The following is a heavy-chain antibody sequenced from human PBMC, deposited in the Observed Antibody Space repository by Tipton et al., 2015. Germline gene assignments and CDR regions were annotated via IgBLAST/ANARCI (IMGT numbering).Heavy chain of an antibody. D-gene: IGHD3-16*01. CDR1: GGSFSGYY. V-gene: IGHV4-34*01. CDR3: ARERKNSYGSFDH. Sequence: TLSLTCAVYGGSFSGYYWSWIRQTPGEGLEWIGEINDSGSTNYNPSLKTRVTISGDTSKNQFSLELNSVTAADTAVYYCARERKNSYGSFDHWGQGSLVTVSS. CDR2: INDSGST. J-gene: IGHJ4*02.